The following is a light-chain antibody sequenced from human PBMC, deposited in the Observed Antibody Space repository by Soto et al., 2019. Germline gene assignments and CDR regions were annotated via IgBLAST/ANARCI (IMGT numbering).Light chain of an antibody. CDR2: DAF. Sequence: EIVLTQSPATLSLSPGERATLSCRASQNIRNYLSWYQQKPGQAPRLLIYDAFNRATGIPVRFSGSGSGTDFTLTIIRLEPEYFAVYYCQQRSNWRITFGQGTRLEIK. V-gene: IGKV3-11*01. CDR1: QNIRNY. J-gene: IGKJ5*01. CDR3: QQRSNWRIT.